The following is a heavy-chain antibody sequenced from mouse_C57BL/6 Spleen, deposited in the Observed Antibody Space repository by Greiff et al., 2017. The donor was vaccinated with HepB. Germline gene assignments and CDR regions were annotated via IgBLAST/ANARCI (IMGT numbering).Heavy chain of an antibody. CDR2: IDPSDSYT. CDR3: ARRVYYGSSYGWFAY. Sequence: QVQLQQPGAELVKPGASVKLSCKASGYTFTSYWMQWVKQRPGQGLEWIGEIDPSDSYTNYNQKFKGKAKLTVDTSSSTAYMQLSSLTSEDSAVYYCARRVYYGSSYGWFAYWGQGTLVTVSA. J-gene: IGHJ3*01. D-gene: IGHD1-1*01. V-gene: IGHV1-50*01. CDR1: GYTFTSYW.